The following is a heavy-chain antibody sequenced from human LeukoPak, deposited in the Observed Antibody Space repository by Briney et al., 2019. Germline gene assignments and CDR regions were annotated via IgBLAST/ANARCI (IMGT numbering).Heavy chain of an antibody. Sequence: GGSLRLSRAASGFTFSSYALTWVRQAPGKGLEWVSAISGSGGSTYYADSVKGRFTISRDNSKNTLYLQMNSLRAEDTAVYYCAKGARVRYFDWFDYWGQGTLVTVSS. CDR3: AKGARVRYFDWFDY. CDR1: GFTFSSYA. CDR2: ISGSGGST. V-gene: IGHV3-23*01. D-gene: IGHD3-9*01. J-gene: IGHJ4*02.